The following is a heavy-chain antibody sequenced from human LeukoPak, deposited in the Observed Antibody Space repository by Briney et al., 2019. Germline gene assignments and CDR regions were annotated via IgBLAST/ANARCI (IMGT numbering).Heavy chain of an antibody. Sequence: GASVKVSCKASGYTFTDYYMRWVRQAPGQGLEWMGWINPNSGGTNYAQKFQGRVTMTRDTSISTAYMELSRLRSDDTAVYCCARGACRGTSCKGWFDPWGQGTLVTVSS. CDR2: INPNSGGT. D-gene: IGHD2-2*01. J-gene: IGHJ5*02. V-gene: IGHV1-2*02. CDR1: GYTFTDYY. CDR3: ARGACRGTSCKGWFDP.